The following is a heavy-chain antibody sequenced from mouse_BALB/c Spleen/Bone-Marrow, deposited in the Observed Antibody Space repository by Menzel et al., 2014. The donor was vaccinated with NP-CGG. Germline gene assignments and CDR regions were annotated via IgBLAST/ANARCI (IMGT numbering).Heavy chain of an antibody. V-gene: IGHV1-20*02. CDR2: INPYNGDS. J-gene: IGHJ1*01. CDR1: GYSFTGYF. CDR3: ARVTTDWYFDA. Sequence: EVQGVESGPELVKPGASVKISCKASGYSFTGYFMNWVIQSHGKSLEWIGRINPYNGDSFYNQKFKGKATLTVDKSSSTAHMELRSLASEDSAVYYCARVTTDWYFDAWGAGTTVTVSS. D-gene: IGHD1-1*01.